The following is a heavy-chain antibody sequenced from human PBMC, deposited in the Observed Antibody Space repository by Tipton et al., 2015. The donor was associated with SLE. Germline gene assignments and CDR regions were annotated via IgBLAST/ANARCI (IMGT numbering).Heavy chain of an antibody. Sequence: QLVQSGAEVKKPGASVKVSCKASGYTFTSYAISWVRQAPGQGLEWMGGIIPIFGTANYAQKFQGRVTITTDESTSTAYMELSSLRSEDTAVYYCARDEPDDLIRYFDWLSRVDAFDSWGQGTMVTVSS. J-gene: IGHJ3*02. CDR2: IIPIFGTA. D-gene: IGHD3-9*01. V-gene: IGHV1-69*05. CDR3: ARDEPDDLIRYFDWLSRVDAFDS. CDR1: GYTFTSYA.